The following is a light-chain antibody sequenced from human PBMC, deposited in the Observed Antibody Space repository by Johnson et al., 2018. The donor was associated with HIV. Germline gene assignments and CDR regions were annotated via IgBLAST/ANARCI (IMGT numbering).Light chain of an antibody. Sequence: QAVLTQPPSVSAAPGQKVTISCSGSSSNIVNNYVSWYQQFPGTTPKLLIYENNKRPSGIPDRFSNSQFAPPATLPLTGLQPGDEADYYCGTWDTSLGAQYVFGSGTKVTVL. V-gene: IGLV1-51*02. CDR3: GTWDTSLGAQYV. CDR1: SSNIVNNY. CDR2: ENN. J-gene: IGLJ1*01.